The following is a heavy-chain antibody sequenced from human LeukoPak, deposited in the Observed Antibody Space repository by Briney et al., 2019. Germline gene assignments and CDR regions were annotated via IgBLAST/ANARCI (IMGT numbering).Heavy chain of an antibody. D-gene: IGHD1-1*01. Sequence: GASVKVSCKASGYTFTGYYMHWVRQAPGQGLEWMGWINPNSGGTNYAQKFQGRVTMTRDTSISTAYMELSRLRSDDTSVYCSARDLEFDYWGQGTLVTVSS. CDR2: INPNSGGT. V-gene: IGHV1-2*02. J-gene: IGHJ4*02. CDR3: ARDLEFDY. CDR1: GYTFTGYY.